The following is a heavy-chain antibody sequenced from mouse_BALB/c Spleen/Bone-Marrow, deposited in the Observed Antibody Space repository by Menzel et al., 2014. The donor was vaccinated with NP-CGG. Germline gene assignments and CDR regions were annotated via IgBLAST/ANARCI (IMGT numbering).Heavy chain of an antibody. CDR1: GYSFXSYW. D-gene: IGHD1-1*01. J-gene: IGHJ1*01. CDR2: IYPGNSDT. CDR3: ARGLRWCFDV. V-gene: IGHV1-5*01. Sequence: VQLQQSGTVLARPGASVKMSCKASGYSFXSYWMHWVKERPGQGLEWIGAIYPGNSDTSYNQKFKGKAKLTAVTSASTAYMGLSSLTNEDSAVYYCARGLRWCFDVWGAGTTVTVSS.